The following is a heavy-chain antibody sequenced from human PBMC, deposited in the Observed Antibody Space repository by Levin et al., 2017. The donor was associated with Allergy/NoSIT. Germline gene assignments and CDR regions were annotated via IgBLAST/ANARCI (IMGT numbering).Heavy chain of an antibody. Sequence: GESLKISCKTSGYSFTDYYIHWLRQAPGQGLEWMAGINPISGDTHSAQKFQGRVTMTRDTSTNTAYMQLSRLTSDDTAVYYCARLYCRGTTCYHFDYWGQGTLVTVSS. CDR2: INPISGDT. CDR1: GYSFTDYY. CDR3: ARLYCRGTTCYHFDY. D-gene: IGHD2/OR15-2a*01. V-gene: IGHV1-2*02. J-gene: IGHJ4*02.